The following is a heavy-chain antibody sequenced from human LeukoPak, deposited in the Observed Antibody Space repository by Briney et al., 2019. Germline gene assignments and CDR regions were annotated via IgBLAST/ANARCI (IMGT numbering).Heavy chain of an antibody. CDR3: ARGLPPAVADPPLDY. J-gene: IGHJ4*02. D-gene: IGHD6-19*01. CDR2: IYSGGSR. V-gene: IGHV3-53*01. Sequence: GGSLRLSCAASGFTVSSNYMSWVRQAPGKELEWVSVIYSGGSRNYADSVKGRFTISRDNSKNTLYLQMNSLRAEDTAVYYCARGLPPAVADPPLDYWGQGTLVTVSS. CDR1: GFTVSSNY.